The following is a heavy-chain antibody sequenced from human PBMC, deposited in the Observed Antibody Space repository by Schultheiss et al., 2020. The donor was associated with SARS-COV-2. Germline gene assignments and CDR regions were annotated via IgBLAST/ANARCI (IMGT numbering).Heavy chain of an antibody. V-gene: IGHV4-38-2*01. CDR2: IYYSGST. D-gene: IGHD3-16*01. J-gene: IGHJ4*02. CDR1: GYSISSGYY. Sequence: GSLRLSCAVSGYSISSGYYWGWIRQPPGKGLEWIGYIYYSGSTNYNPSLKSRVTISVDKSKNQFSLSLSSVTAADTAVFYCARGAASTMITPIAHWGQGTLVTVSS. CDR3: ARGAASTMITPIAH.